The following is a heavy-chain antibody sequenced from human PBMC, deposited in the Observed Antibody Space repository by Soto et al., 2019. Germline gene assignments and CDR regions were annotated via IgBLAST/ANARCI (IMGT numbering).Heavy chain of an antibody. V-gene: IGHV2-5*02. D-gene: IGHD3-3*01. J-gene: IGHJ4*02. CDR1: GFSLTTSGVG. CDR2: IYWDEDT. Sequence: QITLNESGPAQVKPRQTLTLTCTFSGFSLTTSGVGVGWIRQSPGRAPEWLALIYWDEDTRYSPSLKSRLTITKDASKNQVVLTMADLDPADTATYYCAHRVLRTVFGLVTTTAIYFDFWGQGTPVAVSS. CDR3: AHRVLRTVFGLVTTTAIYFDF.